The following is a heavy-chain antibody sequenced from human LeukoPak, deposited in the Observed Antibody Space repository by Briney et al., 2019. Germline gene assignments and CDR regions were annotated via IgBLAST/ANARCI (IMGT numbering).Heavy chain of an antibody. J-gene: IGHJ6*02. CDR2: INPDNGNT. V-gene: IGHV1-8*01. D-gene: IGHD6-6*01. CDR3: ALRKSNYFYFGMDV. Sequence: ASVKASCKASGYTFTAYDTIWVRQASGQGLEWMGWINPDNGNTGYAQKFQGRVTMTRNTSISTAYMELGGLRSDDTAVYYCALRKSNYFYFGMDVWGQGTAVIVS. CDR1: GYTFTAYD.